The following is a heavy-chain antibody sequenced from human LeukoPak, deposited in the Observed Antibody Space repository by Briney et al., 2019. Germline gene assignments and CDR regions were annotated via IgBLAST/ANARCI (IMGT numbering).Heavy chain of an antibody. CDR2: IYYSGST. CDR3: ARDKGRYDILTGYRTFDY. D-gene: IGHD3-9*01. V-gene: IGHV4-39*02. Sequence: SETLSLTCTVSGGSISSSSYYWGWIRQPPGKGLEWIGSIYYSGSTYYNPSLKSRVTISVDTSKNQFSLKLSSVTAADTAVYYCARDKGRYDILTGYRTFDYWGQGTLVTVSS. CDR1: GGSISSSSYY. J-gene: IGHJ4*02.